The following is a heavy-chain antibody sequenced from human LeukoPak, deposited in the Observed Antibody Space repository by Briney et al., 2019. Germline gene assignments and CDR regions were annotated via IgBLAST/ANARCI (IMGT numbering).Heavy chain of an antibody. V-gene: IGHV4-4*07. J-gene: IGHJ4*02. CDR3: ARVRRSPDTAIGPFDY. CDR2: IYTSGST. D-gene: IGHD5-18*01. Sequence: SETLSLTCTVSGGSISSYYWSWLRQPAGKGLDGIGRIYTSGSTNYNPSLKSRVTISVDTSKNQFSLKLSSVTAADTAVYYYARVRRSPDTAIGPFDYWGQGTLVTVSS. CDR1: GGSISSYY.